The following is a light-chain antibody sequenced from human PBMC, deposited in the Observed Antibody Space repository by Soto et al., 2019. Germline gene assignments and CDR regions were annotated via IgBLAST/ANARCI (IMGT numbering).Light chain of an antibody. J-gene: IGKJ4*01. CDR2: GAS. V-gene: IGKV3-20*01. Sequence: EIVLTQSPGTLSLSPGERATLSCRASQSVSSSYLAWYQQKPGQAPRLLIYGASSRPTRITYRFSGSGSGTDFTLTISRLEPEDFAVYYCHQYGSSPTFGGGTKVEIK. CDR3: HQYGSSPT. CDR1: QSVSSSY.